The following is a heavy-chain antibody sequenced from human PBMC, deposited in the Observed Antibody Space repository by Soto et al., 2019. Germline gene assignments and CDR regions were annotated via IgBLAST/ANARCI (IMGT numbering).Heavy chain of an antibody. CDR2: ISGSGGST. CDR1: GFTFSSYA. D-gene: IGHD3-3*01. Sequence: GGSLRLSCAASGFTFSSYAMSWVRPAPGKGLEWVSAISGSGGSTYYADSVKGRFTISRDNSKNTLYLQMNSLRAEDTAVYYCATTIFGVAKTMKQYYYYMDVWGKGTTVTVSS. V-gene: IGHV3-23*01. J-gene: IGHJ6*03. CDR3: ATTIFGVAKTMKQYYYYMDV.